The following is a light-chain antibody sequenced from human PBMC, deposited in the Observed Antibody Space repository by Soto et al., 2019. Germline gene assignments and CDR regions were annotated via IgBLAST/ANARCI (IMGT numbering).Light chain of an antibody. CDR2: DAS. V-gene: IGKV1-9*01. CDR3: QQGSTYPLT. J-gene: IGKJ5*01. Sequence: DIQLTQSPSFLSTSVGDRVTITCRASQGMSSYFAWYQQKPGKPPKLLIYDASTLQSGVPSRFSGSGSGTEFTLTISSLQPEDFATYYCQQGSTYPLTFGQGTRLEI. CDR1: QGMSSY.